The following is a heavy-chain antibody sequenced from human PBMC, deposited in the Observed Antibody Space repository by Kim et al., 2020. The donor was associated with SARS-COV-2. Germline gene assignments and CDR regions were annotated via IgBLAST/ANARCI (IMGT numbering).Heavy chain of an antibody. CDR3: AKDEEVELYVLVY. Sequence: YADSVKGRFTISRDNSKNTLYLQMNSLRAEDTAVYYCAKDEEVELYVLVYWGQGTLVTVSS. V-gene: IGHV3-23*01. D-gene: IGHD3-16*01. J-gene: IGHJ4*02.